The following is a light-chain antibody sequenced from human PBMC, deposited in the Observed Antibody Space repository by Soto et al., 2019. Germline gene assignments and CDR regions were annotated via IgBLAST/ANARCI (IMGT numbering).Light chain of an antibody. CDR2: KAS. CDR1: QSVSAW. V-gene: IGKV1-5*03. J-gene: IGKJ1*01. Sequence: DIPMTQSPSTLSAAEGDRVTITCRASQSVSAWLAWYQQKPGKAPKLLIYKASTLETGDPSRFSGSGYGAEFTLTISSLQPDDLGTYYCQQYRSYPWTFGQGTKVEIK. CDR3: QQYRSYPWT.